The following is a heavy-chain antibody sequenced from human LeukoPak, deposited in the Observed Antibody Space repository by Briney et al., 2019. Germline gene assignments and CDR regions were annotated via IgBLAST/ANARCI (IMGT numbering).Heavy chain of an antibody. CDR1: GGSFSGYY. CDR2: INHSGST. V-gene: IGHV4-34*01. CDR3: AGTPIFGVVIDRTYFDY. D-gene: IGHD3-3*01. J-gene: IGHJ4*02. Sequence: SETLSLTCAVYGGSFSGYYWSWIRQPPGKGLEWIGEINHSGSTNYNPSLKSRVTISVDTSKNQFSLKLSSVTAADTAVYYCAGTPIFGVVIDRTYFDYWGQGTLVTVSS.